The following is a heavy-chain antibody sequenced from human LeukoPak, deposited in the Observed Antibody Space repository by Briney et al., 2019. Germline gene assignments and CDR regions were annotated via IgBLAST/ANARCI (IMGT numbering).Heavy chain of an antibody. V-gene: IGHV4-59*08. Sequence: TSETLSLTCTVSGGSISSYYWSWIRQPPGKGLEWIGYIYYSGSTNYNPSLKSRVTISVDTSKNQFSLKLSSVTAADTAVYYCAKQMTNRAFVLWGQGTMVPVSS. CDR1: GGSISSYY. CDR3: AKQMTNRAFVL. J-gene: IGHJ3*01. D-gene: IGHD2-8*01. CDR2: IYYSGST.